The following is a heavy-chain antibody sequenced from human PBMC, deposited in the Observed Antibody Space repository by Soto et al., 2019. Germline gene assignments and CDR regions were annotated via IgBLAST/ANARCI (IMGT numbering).Heavy chain of an antibody. CDR2: INPSGGST. J-gene: IGHJ5*02. D-gene: IGHD6-19*01. CDR1: GYTFTSYY. Sequence: ASVKVSCKASGYTFTSYYMHWVRQAPGQGLEWMGIINPSGGSTSYAQKFQGRVTMTRDTSTSTVYMELSSLRSEDTAVYYCARETAMAVAGYNWFDPWGQGTLVTVSS. V-gene: IGHV1-46*01. CDR3: ARETAMAVAGYNWFDP.